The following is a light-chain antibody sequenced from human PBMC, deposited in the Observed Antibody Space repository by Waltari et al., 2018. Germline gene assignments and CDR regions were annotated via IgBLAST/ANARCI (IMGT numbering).Light chain of an antibody. Sequence: DVQMTQSPSSLSVSVGDRVTITCRASQDINNYLNWYQQKPGKAPKLLIYVASNLETGVPSRFSGSGSGTDFTFTISNLQAEDIATYYCQQFDNLPLTFGGGTKVEIK. CDR3: QQFDNLPLT. CDR1: QDINNY. CDR2: VAS. V-gene: IGKV1-33*01. J-gene: IGKJ4*01.